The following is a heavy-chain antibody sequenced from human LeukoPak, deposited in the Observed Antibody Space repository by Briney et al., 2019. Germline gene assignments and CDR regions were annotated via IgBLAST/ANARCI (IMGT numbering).Heavy chain of an antibody. CDR2: ISGSGGST. J-gene: IGHJ4*02. V-gene: IGHV3-23*01. CDR3: ATLWFGEFSPCDY. D-gene: IGHD3-10*01. Sequence: GGSLRLSCAASGFTVSSNYMSWVRQAPGKGLEWVSAISGSGGSTYYADSVKGRFTISRDNSKNTLYLQMNSLRAEDTAVYYCATLWFGEFSPCDYWGQGTLVTVSS. CDR1: GFTVSSNY.